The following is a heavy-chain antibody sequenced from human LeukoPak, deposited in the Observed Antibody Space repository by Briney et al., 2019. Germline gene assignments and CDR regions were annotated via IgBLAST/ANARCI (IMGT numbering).Heavy chain of an antibody. Sequence: PSQTLSLTCTVSGGSISSGDYYWSWIRQPPGKGLEWIGYIHYSGSTYYNPSLKSRVTISVDTSKNQFSLKLSSVTAADTAVYYCARDAGIAARPYAFDIWGQGTMDTVSS. D-gene: IGHD6-6*01. CDR3: ARDAGIAARPYAFDI. J-gene: IGHJ3*02. V-gene: IGHV4-30-4*08. CDR1: GGSISSGDYY. CDR2: IHYSGST.